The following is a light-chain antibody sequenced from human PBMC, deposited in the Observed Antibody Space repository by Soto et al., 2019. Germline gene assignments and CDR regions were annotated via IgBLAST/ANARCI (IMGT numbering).Light chain of an antibody. CDR1: SSNIGGTT. CDR3: AAWDDSLNGVV. V-gene: IGLV1-44*01. CDR2: KNN. Sequence: QSVLTQPPSASGTPGQRVTISCSGSSSNIGGTTVNWYQQLPGTAPKLLIYKNNQQPSGVPDRFSGSKSGTSASLAIRGLQSEDEADYYCAAWDDSLNGVVFGGGTKLTVL. J-gene: IGLJ2*01.